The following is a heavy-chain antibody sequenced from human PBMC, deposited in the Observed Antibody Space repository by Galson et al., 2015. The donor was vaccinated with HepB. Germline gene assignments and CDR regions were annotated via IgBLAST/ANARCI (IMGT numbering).Heavy chain of an antibody. Sequence: CAISGDSVSSNSAAWNWIRQSPSRGLEWLGRTYYRSKWYNDYAVSVESRITINPDTSKNQFSLQLNSVTPEDTAVYYCARDQTYYDFSGTGLGVYYYYGMDVWGQGTTVTVSS. CDR3: ARDQTYYDFSGTGLGVYYYYGMDV. D-gene: IGHD3-3*01. V-gene: IGHV6-1*01. CDR2: TYYRSKWYN. J-gene: IGHJ6*02. CDR1: GDSVSSNSAA.